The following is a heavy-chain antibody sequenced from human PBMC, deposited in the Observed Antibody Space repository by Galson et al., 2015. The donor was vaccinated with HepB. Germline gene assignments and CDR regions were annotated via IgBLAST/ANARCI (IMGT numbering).Heavy chain of an antibody. J-gene: IGHJ4*02. CDR3: ARDQPQRGMTEY. V-gene: IGHV4-61*02. Sequence: WIGRIYTSGSTNYNPSLKSRVTISVDTSKNQFSLKLSSVTAADTAVYYCARDQPQRGMTEYWGQGTLVTVSS. D-gene: IGHD1-14*01. CDR2: IYTSGST.